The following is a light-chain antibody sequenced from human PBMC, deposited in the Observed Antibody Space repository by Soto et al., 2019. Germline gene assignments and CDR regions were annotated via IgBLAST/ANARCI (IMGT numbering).Light chain of an antibody. CDR1: SSDVGGYNH. CDR2: DVT. J-gene: IGLJ1*01. Sequence: QSVLTQPASVSGSPGQSITISCTGTSSDVGGYNHVSWYQHYPGKAPKLIIYDVTNRPSGVSNRFSGSKSGNTASLTISGPQAEDEADYFCSSYTRSTIHVFGTGTKVTIL. CDR3: SSYTRSTIHV. V-gene: IGLV2-14*03.